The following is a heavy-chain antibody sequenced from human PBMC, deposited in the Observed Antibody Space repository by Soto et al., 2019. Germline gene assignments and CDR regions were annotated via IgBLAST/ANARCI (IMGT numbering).Heavy chain of an antibody. Sequence: QVQLVQSGAEVKKTGASVKVSCKASGYPFTTYYMHWVRQAPGQGLEWMGMINPSGGGTTYAQKFQGRVNVTSDTSTNTVYIELTSLTSEDTALYYCGGGSGWYGDYWGQGTLVSVSS. CDR1: GYPFTTYY. CDR2: INPSGGGT. CDR3: GGGSGWYGDY. D-gene: IGHD6-19*01. V-gene: IGHV1-46*01. J-gene: IGHJ4*02.